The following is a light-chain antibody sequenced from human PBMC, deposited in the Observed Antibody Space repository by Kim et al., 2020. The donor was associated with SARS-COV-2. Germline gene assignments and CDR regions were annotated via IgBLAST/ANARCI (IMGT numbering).Light chain of an antibody. CDR1: NIGSKS. Sequence: SYELTQPPSVSVAPGKTARITRGGNNIGSKSVHWYQQKPGQAPVLVIYYDSDRPSGIPERFSGSNSGNTATLTNSRVEAGDEADYYCQVWDSSSDHPVFG. J-gene: IGLJ3*02. V-gene: IGLV3-21*04. CDR2: YDS. CDR3: QVWDSSSDHPV.